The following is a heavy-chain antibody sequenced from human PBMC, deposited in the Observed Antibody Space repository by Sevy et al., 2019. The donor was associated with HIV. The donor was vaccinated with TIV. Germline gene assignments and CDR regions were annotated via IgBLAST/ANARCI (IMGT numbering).Heavy chain of an antibody. D-gene: IGHD3-3*01. J-gene: IGHJ1*01. CDR3: ARPKAGTICGEFQH. V-gene: IGHV3-74*01. CDR1: GFTFSTYW. CDR2: INSDGGTT. Sequence: GGSLRLSCAASGFTFSTYWMHWVRQAPGKGLEWVSHINSDGGTTKYADSVQGRFTISRDNAENTLYLQMNSLRPEDTDVYYCARPKAGTICGEFQHWGQGSLVTVSS.